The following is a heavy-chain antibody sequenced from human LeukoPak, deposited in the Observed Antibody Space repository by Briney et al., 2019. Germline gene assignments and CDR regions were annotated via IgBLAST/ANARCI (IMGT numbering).Heavy chain of an antibody. J-gene: IGHJ4*02. V-gene: IGHV4-39*02. CDR3: AREDSWDYYDSSGLPDY. D-gene: IGHD3-22*01. CDR2: IYYSGST. CDR1: GGSISSSSYY. Sequence: SSETLSLTCTVSGGSISSSSYYWGWIRQPPGKGLEWIGSIYYSGSTYYNPSLKSRVTISVDTSKNQFSLKLSSVTAADTAVYYCAREDSWDYYDSSGLPDYWGQGTLVTVSS.